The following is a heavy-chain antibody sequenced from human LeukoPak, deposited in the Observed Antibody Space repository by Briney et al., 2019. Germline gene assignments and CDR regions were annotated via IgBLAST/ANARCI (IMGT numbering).Heavy chain of an antibody. CDR2: IKQDGSEK. Sequence: GGSLRLSCAASGFTFSSYWMSWVRQAPGKGLEWVANIKQDGSEKYYVDSVKGRFTISRDNAENSLYLQMNSLRAEDTAVYYCARYSSSWYYYYYGMDVWGQGTTVTVSS. CDR3: ARYSSSWYYYYYGMDV. CDR1: GFTFSSYW. V-gene: IGHV3-7*03. D-gene: IGHD6-13*01. J-gene: IGHJ6*02.